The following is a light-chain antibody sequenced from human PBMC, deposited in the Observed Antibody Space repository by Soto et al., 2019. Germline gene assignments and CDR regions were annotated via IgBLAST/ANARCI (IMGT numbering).Light chain of an antibody. CDR3: TSYTSSTPFYG. J-gene: IGLJ1*01. Sequence: QSVLTQPASVSGSPGQSIAISCTGVRTDVADGYDYVSWYQQHPGQAPQLIIYDVSSRPSGVSDRFSGSKSGNTASLTISGLQAEDEAEYYCTSYTSSTPFYGFGTGTKVTVL. V-gene: IGLV2-14*03. CDR2: DVS. CDR1: RTDVADGYDY.